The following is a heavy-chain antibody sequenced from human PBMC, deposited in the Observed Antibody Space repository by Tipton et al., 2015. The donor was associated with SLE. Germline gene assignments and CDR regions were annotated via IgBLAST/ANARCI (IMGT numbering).Heavy chain of an antibody. Sequence: QVQLVQSGPEVKVPGASVKVSCKTSGYKFTNYVVNWVRQAPGQGLEWLGWISGYNANTNYAQNLQDRLTLTTDSSTSTAYMELRRLRSGDTAVYYCARSKLPRYYSDASGHDAWGQGTLVTVSP. V-gene: IGHV1-18*01. J-gene: IGHJ5*02. CDR3: ARSKLPRYYSDASGHDA. D-gene: IGHD3-22*01. CDR1: GYKFTNYV. CDR2: ISGYNANT.